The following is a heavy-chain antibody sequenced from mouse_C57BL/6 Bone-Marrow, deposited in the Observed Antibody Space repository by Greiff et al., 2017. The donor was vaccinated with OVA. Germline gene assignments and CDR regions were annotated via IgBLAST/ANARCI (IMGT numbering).Heavy chain of an antibody. CDR2: IYPGDGDT. J-gene: IGHJ2*01. Sequence: VQLKESGPELVKPGASVKLSCKASGYAFRSSWMNWVKQRPGKGLEWIGRIYPGDGDTNYNGKFKGKATLTADKSSSTAYMQLSSLTSEDSAVYFCARGPHYYGSSYDYWGQGTTLTVSS. D-gene: IGHD1-1*01. CDR3: ARGPHYYGSSYDY. CDR1: GYAFRSSW. V-gene: IGHV1-82*01.